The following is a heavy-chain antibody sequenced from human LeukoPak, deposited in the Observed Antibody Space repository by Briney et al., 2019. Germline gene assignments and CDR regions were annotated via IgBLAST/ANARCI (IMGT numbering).Heavy chain of an antibody. CDR1: GGSISSNSYC. CDR2: IYSSGHT. J-gene: IGHJ4*02. V-gene: IGHV4-39*07. Sequence: TSETLSLTCTVSGGSISSNSYCWAWIRQPPGKGLEWIGSIYSSGHTIYNASLKSRITISVDRSENQFSLNLRSVTAADTAVYYCVADPINFDFWGQGNLVTVSS. CDR3: VADPINFDF.